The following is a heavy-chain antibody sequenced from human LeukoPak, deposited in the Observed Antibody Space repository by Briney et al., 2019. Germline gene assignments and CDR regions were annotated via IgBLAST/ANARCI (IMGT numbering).Heavy chain of an antibody. CDR2: IYSDNT. V-gene: IGHV3-53*01. J-gene: IGHJ4*02. Sequence: GGTLRLSCAASGFTFNSYGMSWVRQAPGKGLEWVSFIYSDNTHYSDSVKGRFTISRDNSKNTLYLQMNSLRAEDTAVYYCARRAGAYSHPYDYWGQGTLVTVSS. CDR1: GFTFNSYG. D-gene: IGHD4/OR15-4a*01. CDR3: ARRAGAYSHPYDY.